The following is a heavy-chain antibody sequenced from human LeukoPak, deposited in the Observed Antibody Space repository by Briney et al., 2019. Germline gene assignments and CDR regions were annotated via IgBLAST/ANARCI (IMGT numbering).Heavy chain of an antibody. CDR3: ARSEAYSSGCGY. Sequence: PGGSMRLSCAASGFTFSSYSMNWVRQAPGKGLEWVSSISSSSSYIYYADSVKGRFTISRDNAKNSLYLQMNSLRAEDTAVYYCARSEAYSSGCGYWGQGTLVTVSS. V-gene: IGHV3-21*01. J-gene: IGHJ4*02. D-gene: IGHD6-19*01. CDR1: GFTFSSYS. CDR2: ISSSSSYI.